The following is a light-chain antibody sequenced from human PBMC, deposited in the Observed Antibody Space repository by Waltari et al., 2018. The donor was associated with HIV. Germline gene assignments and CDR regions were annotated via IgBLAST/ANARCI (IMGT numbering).Light chain of an antibody. Sequence: DIQMTQSPSSLSASVGDRVTITCQASQDISNYLNWYQQKPGKAPKLLIYDASNLETGVPSRFSGRGSGTDFTFSISSLQPEDIATYYCQQYDNLPGLTFGGGTKVEIK. CDR3: QQYDNLPGLT. CDR2: DAS. V-gene: IGKV1-33*01. CDR1: QDISNY. J-gene: IGKJ4*01.